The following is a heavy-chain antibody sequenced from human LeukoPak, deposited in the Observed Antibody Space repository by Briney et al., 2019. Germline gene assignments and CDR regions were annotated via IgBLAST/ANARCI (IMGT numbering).Heavy chain of an antibody. Sequence: ASVKASCKASGNTFTSYYMHWVRQAPGQGLEWMGIINPSGGSTSYAQKFQGRVTMTRDTSTSTVYMELSSLRSEDTAVYYCARAYCSSNTSCARGWYFDLWGRGTLVTVSS. J-gene: IGHJ2*01. CDR1: GNTFTSYY. D-gene: IGHD2-2*01. CDR3: ARAYCSSNTSCARGWYFDL. V-gene: IGHV1-46*01. CDR2: INPSGGST.